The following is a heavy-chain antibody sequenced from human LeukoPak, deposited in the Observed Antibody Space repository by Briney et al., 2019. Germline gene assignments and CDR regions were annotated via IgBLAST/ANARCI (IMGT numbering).Heavy chain of an antibody. V-gene: IGHV3-21*01. CDR2: ISSSSSYI. Sequence: GGSLRLSCAASGFTFSSDSMNWVRQAPGKGLEWVSSISSSSSYIYYADSVKGRFTISRDNAKNSLYLQMNNLRAEDTAVYYCARDRWYGDYWGTVDVWGKGTTVTVSS. J-gene: IGHJ6*04. D-gene: IGHD4-17*01. CDR3: ARDRWYGDYWGTVDV. CDR1: GFTFSSDS.